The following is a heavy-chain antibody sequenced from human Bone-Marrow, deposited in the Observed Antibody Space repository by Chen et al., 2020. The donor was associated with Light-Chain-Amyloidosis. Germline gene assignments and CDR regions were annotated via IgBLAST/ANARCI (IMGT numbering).Heavy chain of an antibody. CDR1: GFTFSSYA. D-gene: IGHD3-10*01. J-gene: IGHJ3*02. Sequence: QVQLVESGGGVVQHGRSLRLSCAASGFTFSSYAMHWVRQAPGKGLEWVAVISYDGSNKYYADSVKGRFTISRDNSKNTLYLQMNSLRAEDTAVYYCARDPTFGAFDIWGQGTMVTVSS. CDR2: ISYDGSNK. CDR3: ARDPTFGAFDI. V-gene: IGHV3-30*04.